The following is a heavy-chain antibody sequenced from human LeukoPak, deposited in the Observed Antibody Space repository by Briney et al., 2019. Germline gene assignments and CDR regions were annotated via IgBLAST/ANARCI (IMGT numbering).Heavy chain of an antibody. CDR1: GYTFTGYY. Sequence: GASVKVSCKASGYTFTGYYMHWVRQAPGQGLEWMGWINPNSGGTNYAQKFQGRVTMTRDTSNSTAYMELSRLRSDDTAVYYCAREAGDYYYGMDVWGQGTTVTVSS. CDR2: INPNSGGT. CDR3: AREAGDYYYGMDV. D-gene: IGHD6-25*01. V-gene: IGHV1-2*02. J-gene: IGHJ6*02.